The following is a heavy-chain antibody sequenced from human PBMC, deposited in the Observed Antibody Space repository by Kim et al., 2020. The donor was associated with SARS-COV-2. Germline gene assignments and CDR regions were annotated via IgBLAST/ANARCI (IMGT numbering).Heavy chain of an antibody. CDR3: IRIPGTTLAVCYSFDV. V-gene: IGHV3-73*01. J-gene: IGHJ3*01. Sequence: GGSLRLSCVASGFTFSDSPMHWVSQSSGKGLDWVGRTRRRLNSYATGYGASGKGRFTIARDDSKNTAYLQMNSLKIEDTAIYYCIRIPGTTLAVCYSFDV. D-gene: IGHD2-21*01. CDR1: GFTFSDSP. CDR2: TRRRLNSYAT.